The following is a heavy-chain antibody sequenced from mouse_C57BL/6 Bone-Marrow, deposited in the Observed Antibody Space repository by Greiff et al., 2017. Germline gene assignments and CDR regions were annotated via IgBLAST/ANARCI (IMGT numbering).Heavy chain of an antibody. CDR2: IYPGSGNT. Sequence: QVQLQQSGPELVKPGASVKISCKASGYSFTSYYIHWVKQRPGQGLEWIGWIYPGSGNTKYNEKFKGKATLPADTSSSTAYMQLSSLTSEDSAVYYCARLVHYFDYWGQGTTLTVSS. V-gene: IGHV1-66*01. CDR1: GYSFTSYY. CDR3: ARLVHYFDY. J-gene: IGHJ2*01.